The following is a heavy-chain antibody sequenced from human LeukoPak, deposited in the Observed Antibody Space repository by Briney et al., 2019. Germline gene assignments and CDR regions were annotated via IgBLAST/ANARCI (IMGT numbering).Heavy chain of an antibody. CDR2: ISAYNGNT. CDR3: ARLGTAWRGANQNWFDP. D-gene: IGHD3-10*01. Sequence: ASVKVSCRASGYTFTSYGISWVRQAPGQGLEWMGWISAYNGNTNYAQKLQGRVTMTTDTSTSTAYMELSRLRSDDTAVYYCARLGTAWRGANQNWFDPWGQGTLVTVSS. V-gene: IGHV1-18*01. J-gene: IGHJ5*02. CDR1: GYTFTSYG.